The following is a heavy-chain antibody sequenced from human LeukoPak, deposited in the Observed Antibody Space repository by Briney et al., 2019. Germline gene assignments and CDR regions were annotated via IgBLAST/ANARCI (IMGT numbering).Heavy chain of an antibody. CDR3: TASVLYVDTAMEIDY. J-gene: IGHJ4*02. V-gene: IGHV3-73*01. Sequence: PGGSPRLSCAASGFTFSGSAMHWVRQASGKGLEWVGRIRSKAKSYATAYAASVKGRFTISRDDSKNTAYLQMNSLKTEDTAVYYCTASVLYVDTAMEIDYWGQGTLVTVSS. D-gene: IGHD5-18*01. CDR2: IRSKAKSYAT. CDR1: GFTFSGSA.